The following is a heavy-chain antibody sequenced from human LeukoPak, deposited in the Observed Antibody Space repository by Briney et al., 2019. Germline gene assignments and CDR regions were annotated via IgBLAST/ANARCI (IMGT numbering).Heavy chain of an antibody. D-gene: IGHD6-19*01. Sequence: PSETLSLTCTVSGGSISSYYWSWIRQPPGKGLEWIGYIYYSGSTNYNPSLKSRVTISVDTSKNQFSLKLSSVTAADTAVYYCARMGPYSSGSGDWGQGTLVTVSS. V-gene: IGHV4-59*08. CDR1: GGSISSYY. J-gene: IGHJ4*02. CDR3: ARMGPYSSGSGD. CDR2: IYYSGST.